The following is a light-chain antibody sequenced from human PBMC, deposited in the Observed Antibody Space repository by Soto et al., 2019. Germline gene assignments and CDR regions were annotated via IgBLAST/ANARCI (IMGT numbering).Light chain of an antibody. CDR1: QSVSSD. CDR3: QQYDNWPPVT. V-gene: IGKV3-15*01. Sequence: EIVMTQSPATLSVSPGERATLSCRASQSVSSDLAWYQQKPGQAPRLLIYGASTRATGIPARFSGSGSGTEFTLTISSLQSEDFAVYYCQQYDNWPPVTFGPGTKVDIK. CDR2: GAS. J-gene: IGKJ3*01.